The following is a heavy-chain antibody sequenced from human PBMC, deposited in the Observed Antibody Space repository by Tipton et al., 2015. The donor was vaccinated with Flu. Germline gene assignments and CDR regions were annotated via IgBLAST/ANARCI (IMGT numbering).Heavy chain of an antibody. Sequence: QLVQSGAEVKKPGASVKVCCKASGYPCTGYYMHWGRQAPGQGLEWMGRINPNSGGTNYAQKLQGRVTMTRDTSISTDYMELSRLRSDDTAVYYCARGIVGAPDYWGQGTLVTVSS. CDR2: INPNSGGT. D-gene: IGHD1-26*01. V-gene: IGHV1-2*06. CDR1: GYPCTGYY. J-gene: IGHJ4*02. CDR3: ARGIVGAPDY.